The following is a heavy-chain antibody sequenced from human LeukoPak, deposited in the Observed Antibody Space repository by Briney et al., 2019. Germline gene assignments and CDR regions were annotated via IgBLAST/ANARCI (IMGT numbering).Heavy chain of an antibody. J-gene: IGHJ5*02. CDR2: INHDGSEK. V-gene: IGHV3-7*01. D-gene: IGHD3-3*01. Sequence: GGSLRLSCAASGFAFSNSWMTWVRQAPGKGLEWVANINHDGSEKYYVDSMKGRFTISRDNAKNSLYLQMNSLRAEDTAVYYCAREGYDFWSGPPGGWFDPWGQGTLVTVSS. CDR1: GFAFSNSW. CDR3: AREGYDFWSGPPGGWFDP.